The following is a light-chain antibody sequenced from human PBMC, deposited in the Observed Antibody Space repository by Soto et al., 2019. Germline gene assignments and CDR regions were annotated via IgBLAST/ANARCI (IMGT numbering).Light chain of an antibody. J-gene: IGLJ1*01. CDR2: GYS. V-gene: IGLV1-40*01. CDR1: SSNIGAGSE. Sequence: QSVLTQPPSVSGAPGQRVTISCTGSSSNIGAGSEVHWYQHLPGTAPKLLIFGYSNRHSGVPDRFSGSKSGTSASLAITGLQAEDEADYYCQSYDISLSGYVFGTGTKLTVL. CDR3: QSYDISLSGYV.